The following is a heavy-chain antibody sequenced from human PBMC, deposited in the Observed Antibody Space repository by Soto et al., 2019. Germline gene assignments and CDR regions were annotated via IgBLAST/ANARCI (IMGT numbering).Heavy chain of an antibody. V-gene: IGHV1-18*04. Sequence: VQLVQSGAEVKRPGASVKVSCEASDFDFTYYGISWVRQAPGQGLEWMGWISGFNGNTKVAQKLQGRVTLTADTSTSTAYMELRSLRSDDTAVYYCAREGAWSGDRDRNHYYYYGMDVWGQGTTVTVSS. CDR1: DFDFTYYG. CDR2: ISGFNGNT. CDR3: AREGAWSGDRDRNHYYYYGMDV. J-gene: IGHJ6*02. D-gene: IGHD1-26*01.